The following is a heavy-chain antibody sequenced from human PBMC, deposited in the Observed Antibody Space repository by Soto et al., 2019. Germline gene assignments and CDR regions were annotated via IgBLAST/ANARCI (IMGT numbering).Heavy chain of an antibody. V-gene: IGHV4-34*01. J-gene: IGHJ4*02. Sequence: SETLSLTCAVYGGSFSGYYWSWIRQPPGKGLEWIGEINHSGSTNYNPSLKSRVTISVDTSKNQFSLKLSPVTAADTAVYYCARKSRHSSSYFDYWGQGTLVTVSS. CDR3: ARKSRHSSSYFDY. CDR1: GGSFSGYY. CDR2: INHSGST. D-gene: IGHD6-6*01.